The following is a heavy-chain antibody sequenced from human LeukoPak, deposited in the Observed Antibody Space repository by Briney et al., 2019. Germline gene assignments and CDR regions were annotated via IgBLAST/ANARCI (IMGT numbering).Heavy chain of an antibody. Sequence: SETLSLTCTVSGGSISSYYWSWIRQPPGKGLEWIGYIYYSGSTYYNPSLKSRVTISVDTSKNQFSLKLSSVTAADTAVYYCARESKRTYYYGSGSSPINWFDPWGQGTLVTVSS. J-gene: IGHJ5*02. CDR2: IYYSGST. CDR1: GGSISSYY. D-gene: IGHD3-10*01. CDR3: ARESKRTYYYGSGSSPINWFDP. V-gene: IGHV4-59*12.